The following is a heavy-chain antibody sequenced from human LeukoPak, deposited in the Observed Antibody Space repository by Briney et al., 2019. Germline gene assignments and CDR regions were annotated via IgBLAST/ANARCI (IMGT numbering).Heavy chain of an antibody. CDR3: ARDYGSGKYYFDY. V-gene: IGHV7-4-1*02. CDR2: INTNTGNP. Sequence: GASVKVSCKSSGYTFSSYAMNWVRQAPGQGLEWMGWINTNTGNPTYAQGFTGRFVFSLDTSVSTAYLQISSLKSEDTAVYYCARDYGSGKYYFDYWGQGTLVTVSS. CDR1: GYTFSSYA. J-gene: IGHJ4*02. D-gene: IGHD3-10*01.